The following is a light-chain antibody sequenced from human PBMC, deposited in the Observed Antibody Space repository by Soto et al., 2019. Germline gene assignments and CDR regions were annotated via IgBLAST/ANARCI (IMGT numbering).Light chain of an antibody. Sequence: QSALTQPRSVSGSPGQSVTISCTGTSSDVGAYNYVSWYQQEPGKAPKLMIYDVIKRPSGVPDRFSGSKSDNAASLTISGLQAEDEADYYCCSYAGTYTYVFGTGTKLPS. CDR2: DVI. V-gene: IGLV2-11*01. CDR1: SSDVGAYNY. CDR3: CSYAGTYTYV. J-gene: IGLJ1*01.